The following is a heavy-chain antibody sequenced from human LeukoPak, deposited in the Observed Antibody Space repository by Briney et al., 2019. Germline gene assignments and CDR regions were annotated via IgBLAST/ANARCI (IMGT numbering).Heavy chain of an antibody. V-gene: IGHV3-23*01. CDR3: SKGGGTYPDDYFDS. CDR1: GFTFSNYA. Sequence: GGSLRLSCAASGFTFSNYAMSWVRQAPGKGLEWASAISGSGGSTYYADSVKGRFTISRDNSKNTVYVQMNSLRAEDTAVYYCSKGGGTYPDDYFDSWGQGTPVTVSS. CDR2: ISGSGGST. J-gene: IGHJ4*02.